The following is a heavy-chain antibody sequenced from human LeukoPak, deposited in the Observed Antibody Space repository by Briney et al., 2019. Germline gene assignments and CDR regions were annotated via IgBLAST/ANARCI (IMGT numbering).Heavy chain of an antibody. V-gene: IGHV4-30-2*01. CDR3: ARHGIAAVGGDWFDP. J-gene: IGHJ5*02. Sequence: SETLSLTCAVSGGSVSSSGFSWSWIRQPPGKGLEWITYIYQNGNTYYNPSLESRATISVDRSKNQFSLRLTSVTAADTAVYYCARHGIAAVGGDWFDPWGQGTLVTVSS. CDR2: IYQNGNT. D-gene: IGHD6-13*01. CDR1: GGSVSSSGFS.